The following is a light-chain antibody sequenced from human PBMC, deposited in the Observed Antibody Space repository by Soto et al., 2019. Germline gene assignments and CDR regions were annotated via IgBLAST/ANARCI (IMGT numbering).Light chain of an antibody. V-gene: IGKV1-39*01. CDR1: QNIRTY. Sequence: DIQVTQSPSSLSASVGDRLTITCRASQNIRTYLTWYQPKPGKAPKLLIYAASSLQSGVPSRFSGSGSGTDFTLTITSLQPEDLATYDGQQSSGSRDWAFGQGTKVDIK. J-gene: IGKJ1*01. CDR2: AAS. CDR3: QQSSGSRDWA.